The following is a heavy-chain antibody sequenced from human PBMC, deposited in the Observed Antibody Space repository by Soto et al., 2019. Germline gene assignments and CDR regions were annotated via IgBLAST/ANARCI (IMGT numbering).Heavy chain of an antibody. CDR2: IIPIFGTA. Sequence: QVQLVQSGAEVKKPGSSVKVSCKASGGTFSSYAISWVRQAPGQGLEWMGGIIPIFGTANYAQKFQGRVTITADKCTIPAYIELSSLRSEDTALYYWARERYYSRGYPPAKYGMDVWGQGTTVTVSS. V-gene: IGHV1-69*06. D-gene: IGHD3-22*01. J-gene: IGHJ6*02. CDR1: GGTFSSYA. CDR3: ARERYYSRGYPPAKYGMDV.